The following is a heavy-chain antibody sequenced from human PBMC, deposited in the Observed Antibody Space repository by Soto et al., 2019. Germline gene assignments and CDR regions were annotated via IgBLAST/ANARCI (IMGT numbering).Heavy chain of an antibody. J-gene: IGHJ4*02. CDR1: GFTFSSYA. D-gene: IGHD5-18*01. CDR2: ISGSGGST. CDR3: AKDQLRGYSYGRSDY. V-gene: IGHV3-23*01. Sequence: EVQLLESGGGLVQPGGSLRLSCAASGFTFSSYAMSWVRQAPGKGLEWVPAISGSGGSTYYADSVKGRFTISRDNSKNTLYLQMNSLRAGDTAVYYCAKDQLRGYSYGRSDYWGQGTLVTVSS.